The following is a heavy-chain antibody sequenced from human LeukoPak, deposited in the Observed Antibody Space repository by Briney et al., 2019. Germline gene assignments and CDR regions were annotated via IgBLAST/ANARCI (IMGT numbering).Heavy chain of an antibody. J-gene: IGHJ4*02. CDR3: ARHGTISSESYFDY. V-gene: IGHV4-59*08. Sequence: SETLALTCSVSGGSVSSYYWSWIRQSPGKGLEWIGYIHNSGRTNYNPSLKSRVTGFVDTSKNQVSLRLSSVTAADTAVYYCARHGTISSESYFDYWGQGALVTVSS. D-gene: IGHD1-14*01. CDR1: GGSVSSYY. CDR2: IHNSGRT.